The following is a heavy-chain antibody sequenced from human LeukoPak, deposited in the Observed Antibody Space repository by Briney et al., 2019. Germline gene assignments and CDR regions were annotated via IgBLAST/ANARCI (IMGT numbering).Heavy chain of an antibody. D-gene: IGHD1-26*01. V-gene: IGHV1-46*01. CDR1: GYTFTGYY. Sequence: GASVKVSCKASGYTFTGYYMHWVRQAPGQGLEWMGIINPSVGSASYSQKFQGRVTMTRDTSTSTVYMELSSLRSEDTAVYYCARGIGINSGSYHYYYYMDVWGKGTTVTISS. J-gene: IGHJ6*03. CDR3: ARGIGINSGSYHYYYYMDV. CDR2: INPSVGSA.